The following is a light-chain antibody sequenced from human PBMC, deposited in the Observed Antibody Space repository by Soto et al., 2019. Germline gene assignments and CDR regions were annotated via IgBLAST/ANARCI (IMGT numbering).Light chain of an antibody. CDR2: EVT. CDR3: SSYTVRVAPYV. Sequence: QSALTQPASVAGSPGQSITISCKGTSSDVGNRYDSVCWYQQHPGKAPKLMIYEVTNRPSGVSSRFSGSKSGNTASLTISGLQAEDEADYYCSSYTVRVAPYVFGTGTTLPVL. J-gene: IGLJ1*01. CDR1: SSDVGNRYDS. V-gene: IGLV2-14*01.